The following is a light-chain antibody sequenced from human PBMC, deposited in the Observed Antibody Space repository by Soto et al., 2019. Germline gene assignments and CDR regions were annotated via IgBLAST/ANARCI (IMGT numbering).Light chain of an antibody. CDR2: TNN. J-gene: IGLJ1*01. CDR3: SSYTSSSTLDV. CDR1: SSNIGNNY. V-gene: IGLV1-47*01. Sequence: QSVLTQPPSASGTPGQRVSISCSGGSSNIGNNYVYWYQHLPGTAPKLLIYTNNQRPSGVPDRFSASKSGNTASLTISGLQAEDEADYYCSSYTSSSTLDVFGTGTKVTVL.